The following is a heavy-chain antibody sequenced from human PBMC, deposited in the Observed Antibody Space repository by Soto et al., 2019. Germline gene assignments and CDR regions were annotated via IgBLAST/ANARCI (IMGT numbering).Heavy chain of an antibody. CDR1: GGTFSSYA. CDR2: IIPIFGTA. V-gene: IGHV1-69*01. CDR3: ARGRKTVVVPAAIRGYYYYGMDV. D-gene: IGHD2-2*02. J-gene: IGHJ6*02. Sequence: QVQLVQSGAEVKKPGSSVKVSCKASGGTFSSYAISWVRQAPGQGLEWMGGIIPIFGTANYAQKFQGRVTITADESTSTAYMEPSSLRSEDTAVYYCARGRKTVVVPAAIRGYYYYGMDVWGQGTTVTVSS.